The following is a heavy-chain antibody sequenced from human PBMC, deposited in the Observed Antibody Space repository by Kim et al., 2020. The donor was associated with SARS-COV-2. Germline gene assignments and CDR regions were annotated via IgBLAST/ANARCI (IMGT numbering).Heavy chain of an antibody. Sequence: TPSLKSRVTISVDTSKNQFSLKLSSVTAADTAVYYCARRLLGNYYGMDVWGQGTTVTVSS. J-gene: IGHJ6*02. V-gene: IGHV4-39*01. CDR3: ARRLLGNYYGMDV. D-gene: IGHD2-15*01.